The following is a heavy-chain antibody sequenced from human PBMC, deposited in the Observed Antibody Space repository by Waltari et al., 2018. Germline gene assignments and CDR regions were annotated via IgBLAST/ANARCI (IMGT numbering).Heavy chain of an antibody. CDR2: IYYSGST. CDR1: GGSISSSSYY. J-gene: IGHJ3*02. D-gene: IGHD6-13*01. CDR3: ARDNVAAAGRGRGAFDI. Sequence: SGPGLVKPSETLSLTCTVSGGSISSSSYYWGWIRQPPGKGLEWIGSIYYSGSTYYNPSLKSRVTISVDTSKNQFSLKLSSVTAADTAVYYCARDNVAAAGRGRGAFDIWGQGTMVTVSS. V-gene: IGHV4-39*07.